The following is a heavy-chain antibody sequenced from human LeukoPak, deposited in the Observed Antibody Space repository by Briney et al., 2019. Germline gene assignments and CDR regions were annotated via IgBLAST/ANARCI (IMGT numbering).Heavy chain of an antibody. V-gene: IGHV1-18*01. CDR1: GYTFTSYG. D-gene: IGHD2-2*01. CDR3: ATTLGYCSSTSCYDH. Sequence: ASVKVSCKASGYTFTSYGISWVRQAPGQGLEWMGWISADNGNTNYAQKLQGRVTMTTDTSTSTAYMELSSLRSEDTAVYYCATTLGYCSSTSCYDHWGQGTLVTVSS. CDR2: ISADNGNT. J-gene: IGHJ4*02.